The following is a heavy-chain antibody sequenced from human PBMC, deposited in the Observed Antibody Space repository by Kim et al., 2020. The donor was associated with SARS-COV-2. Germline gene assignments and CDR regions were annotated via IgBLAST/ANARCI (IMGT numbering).Heavy chain of an antibody. D-gene: IGHD3-3*01. V-gene: IGHV4-34*01. CDR3: AKGVVIDY. Sequence: SGSPSYNPSLKSRVTISVDTSKNQFSLKLSSVTAADTAVYYCAKGVVIDYWGQGTLVTVSS. J-gene: IGHJ4*02. CDR2: SGSP.